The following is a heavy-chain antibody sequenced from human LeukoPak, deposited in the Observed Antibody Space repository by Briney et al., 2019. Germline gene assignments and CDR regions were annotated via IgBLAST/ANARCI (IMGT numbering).Heavy chain of an antibody. CDR1: GFTFSSYE. J-gene: IGHJ4*02. D-gene: IGHD3-16*01. CDR3: ARVRWGGLYYFDY. V-gene: IGHV3-48*03. Sequence: GGSLRLSCAASGFTFSSYEMNWVRQAPGKGLEWVSYISSSGSTIYYADSVKGRFTISRDNAKNSLYLQMNSLRAEDTAVYYCARVRWGGLYYFDYWGQGTLVTVSS. CDR2: ISSSGSTI.